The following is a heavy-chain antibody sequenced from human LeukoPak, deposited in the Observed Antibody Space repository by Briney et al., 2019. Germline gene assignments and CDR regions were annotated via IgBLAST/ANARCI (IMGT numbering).Heavy chain of an antibody. CDR3: ARDRHDSSGWYRVN. CDR2: ISSSGSTI. V-gene: IGHV3-48*03. CDR1: GFTFSSYE. J-gene: IGHJ4*02. Sequence: GGSLRLSCAASGFTFSSYEMNWVRQAPGKGLEWVSYISSSGSTIYYADSVKGRFTISRDNAKNSLYLQMNSLRAEDTAVYYCARDRHDSSGWYRVNWGQGTLVTVSS. D-gene: IGHD6-19*01.